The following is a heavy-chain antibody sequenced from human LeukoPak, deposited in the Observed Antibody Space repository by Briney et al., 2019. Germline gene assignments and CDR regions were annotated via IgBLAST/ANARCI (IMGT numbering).Heavy chain of an antibody. D-gene: IGHD1-26*01. Sequence: SETLSLTCTVSGGSISSYYWSWIRQPPGKGLEWIGYIYYSGSTNYNPSLKSRVTISVDTSKNQFSLKLSSVTAADTAVYYCARDVGATPGYFDYWGQGTLVTVSS. CDR2: IYYSGST. CDR3: ARDVGATPGYFDY. J-gene: IGHJ4*02. CDR1: GGSISSYY. V-gene: IGHV4-59*01.